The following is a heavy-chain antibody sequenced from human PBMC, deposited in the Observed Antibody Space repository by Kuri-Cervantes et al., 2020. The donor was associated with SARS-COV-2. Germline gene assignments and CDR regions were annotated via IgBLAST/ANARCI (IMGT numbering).Heavy chain of an antibody. D-gene: IGHD2-15*01. V-gene: IGHV3-30*18. CDR1: GSTFTSHA. Sequence: GGSLRLSCAASGSTFTSHAMHWVRQAPGKVLEWVALISYDGSNKFYADSVKGRFTISRDNSKNTLYLQMNSLRAEDTAVYYCAKDQHGIVVVVAAIDYWGQGTLVTVSS. CDR3: AKDQHGIVVVVAAIDY. CDR2: ISYDGSNK. J-gene: IGHJ4*02.